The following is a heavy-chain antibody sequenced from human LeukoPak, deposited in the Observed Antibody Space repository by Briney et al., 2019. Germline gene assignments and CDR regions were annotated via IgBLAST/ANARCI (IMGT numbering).Heavy chain of an antibody. D-gene: IGHD3-9*01. CDR2: IWYDGSNQ. V-gene: IGHV3-30*02. CDR3: ARGRLVGRFDY. J-gene: IGHJ4*02. CDR1: GFTFTNYG. Sequence: GGSLRLSCAASGFTFTNYGFHWVRQAPGKGLEWVALIWYDGSNQYYADSVKGRFTISRDNSKDTLYLQMNSLRAEDTAVYYCARGRLVGRFDYWGQGTLVTVSS.